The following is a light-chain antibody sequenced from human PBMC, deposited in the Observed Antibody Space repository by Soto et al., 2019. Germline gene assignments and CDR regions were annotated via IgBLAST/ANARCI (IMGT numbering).Light chain of an antibody. J-gene: IGLJ2*01. CDR3: SSYTNKNSSIV. Sequence: QSALTQPASVSGTPGQSITISCTGTISDIGGYNYVSWYQQFPGEAPKLIIFEVSDRPSGVSDRFSGSKSCNTASLTISGVQAEDEADYYCSSYTNKNSSIVFGGGTQLTVL. CDR1: ISDIGGYNY. V-gene: IGLV2-14*01. CDR2: EVS.